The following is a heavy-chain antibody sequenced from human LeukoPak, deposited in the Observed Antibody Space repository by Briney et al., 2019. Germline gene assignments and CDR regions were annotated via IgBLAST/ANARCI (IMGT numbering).Heavy chain of an antibody. J-gene: IGHJ4*02. V-gene: IGHV3-43*02. CDR2: ISGDGGST. Sequence: GGSLRLSCAASGFSFRDYTMNWVRQAPGKGLEWVSLISGDGGSTNYADSVKGRVTISRDNSKNSLYLQMDSLRTEDTALYYCAKMRRYCRSTNCYSYFDYWGQGTLVTVSA. D-gene: IGHD2-2*01. CDR1: GFSFRDYT. CDR3: AKMRRYCRSTNCYSYFDY.